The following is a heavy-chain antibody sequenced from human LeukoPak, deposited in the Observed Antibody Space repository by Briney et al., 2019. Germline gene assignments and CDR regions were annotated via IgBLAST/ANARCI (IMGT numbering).Heavy chain of an antibody. J-gene: IGHJ6*03. V-gene: IGHV3-21*01. Sequence: GGSLRLFCAPSGFTFSSYGMNWVRQAPGKGREWVSFISSSSSYIYYADSVKGRFTISRDNAKNSLYLQMNSLRAEDTAVYYCARVPGYSGSPYYHYMDVWGKGTTVTISS. CDR2: ISSSSSYI. CDR1: GFTFSSYG. D-gene: IGHD1-26*01. CDR3: ARVPGYSGSPYYHYMDV.